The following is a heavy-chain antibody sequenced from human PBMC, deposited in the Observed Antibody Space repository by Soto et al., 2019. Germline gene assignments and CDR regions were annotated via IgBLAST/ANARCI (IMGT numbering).Heavy chain of an antibody. V-gene: IGHV1-2*02. CDR3: ARFRELLLYFDY. J-gene: IGHJ4*01. CDR2: INPNSGGT. Sequence: ASVKVSCKASGYTFTGYYMHWVRQAPGQGLEWMGWINPNSGGTNYAQKFQGRVTMTRDTSISTAYMELSRLRSDDTAVYYCARFRELLLYFDYWDQGTRVTVAS. CDR1: GYTFTGYY. D-gene: IGHD1-26*01.